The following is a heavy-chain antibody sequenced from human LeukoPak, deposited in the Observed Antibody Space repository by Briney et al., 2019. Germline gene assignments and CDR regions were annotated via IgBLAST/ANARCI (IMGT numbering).Heavy chain of an antibody. D-gene: IGHD3-22*01. J-gene: IGHJ4*02. Sequence: GGSLRLSCAASGFTLPRHGMHWVRQAPGKGLEWVAVFWAHGRSQYYADSVKGRFSISRDTSKSTVYLQMNSLRVEDTAVYYCARDDDTSSHYSLFEYWGQGTRVTVSS. V-gene: IGHV3-33*01. CDR1: GFTLPRHG. CDR3: ARDDDTSSHYSLFEY. CDR2: FWAHGRSQ.